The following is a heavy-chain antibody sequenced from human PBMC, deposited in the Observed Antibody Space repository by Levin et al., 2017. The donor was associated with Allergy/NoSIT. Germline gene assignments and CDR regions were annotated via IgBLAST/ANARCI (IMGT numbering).Heavy chain of an antibody. CDR3: ARDQGDL. Sequence: LSLTCAASGFTVSSTYMSWVRQAPGKGLEWVSIIYSGGSRYYADSVKGRFTVSRDNSKNTLYLQMNSLTAEDTAFYYCARDQGDLWGRGTLVTVSS. CDR2: IYSGGSR. CDR1: GFTVSSTY. V-gene: IGHV3-53*01. J-gene: IGHJ2*01.